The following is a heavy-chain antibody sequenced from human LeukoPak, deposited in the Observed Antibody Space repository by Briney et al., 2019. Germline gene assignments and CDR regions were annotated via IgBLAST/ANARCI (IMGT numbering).Heavy chain of an antibody. D-gene: IGHD3-3*01. Sequence: GGSLRLSCAASGFTFSSYAMSWVRQAPGKGLEGVSAISGSGGSTYYADSVKGRFTISRDNSKNTLYLQMNSLRAEDTAVYYCAKDPYYDFWSGYRVDNWFDPWGQGTLVTVSS. J-gene: IGHJ5*02. V-gene: IGHV3-23*01. CDR3: AKDPYYDFWSGYRVDNWFDP. CDR2: ISGSGGST. CDR1: GFTFSSYA.